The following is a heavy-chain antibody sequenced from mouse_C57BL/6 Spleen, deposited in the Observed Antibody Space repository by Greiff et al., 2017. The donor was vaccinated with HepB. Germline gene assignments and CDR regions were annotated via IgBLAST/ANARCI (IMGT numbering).Heavy chain of an antibody. V-gene: IGHV1-76*01. CDR1: GYTFTDYY. J-gene: IGHJ2*01. Sequence: VQLQQSGAELVRPGASVKLSCKASGYTFTDYYINWVKQRPGQGLEWIARIYPGSGNTYYNEKFKGKATLTAEKSSSTAYMQLSSLTSEDSAVYFCARWGLLPYFDYWGQGTTLTVSS. D-gene: IGHD2-3*01. CDR2: IYPGSGNT. CDR3: ARWGLLPYFDY.